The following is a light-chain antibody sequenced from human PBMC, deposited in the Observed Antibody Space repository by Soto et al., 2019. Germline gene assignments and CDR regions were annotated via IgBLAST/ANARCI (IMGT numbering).Light chain of an antibody. J-gene: IGKJ5*01. V-gene: IGKV1-39*01. CDR2: GAS. Sequence: DLQMTQSPSSLSASVGDRVTITCRASQSITRYLNWYQQKPGKAPNLLIYGASGLQSGVPSRFSGSGSGTDFTLTISSLQPEDFATYYCQQSFSTPRTFGQGTRVEIK. CDR1: QSITRY. CDR3: QQSFSTPRT.